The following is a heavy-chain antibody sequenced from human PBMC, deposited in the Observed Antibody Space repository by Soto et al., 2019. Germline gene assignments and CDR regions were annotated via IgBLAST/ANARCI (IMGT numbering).Heavy chain of an antibody. J-gene: IGHJ6*02. CDR3: TTDLMTTVTIIDPRYYYGMDV. V-gene: IGHV3-9*01. Sequence: SLRLSCAASGFTFDDYAMHWVRQAPGKGLEWVCGISCNSGSIGYADSVKGRFTISRDNLKNSLYLQMNSLRAEDTALYYCTTDLMTTVTIIDPRYYYGMDVWGQGTTVTVSS. D-gene: IGHD4-17*01. CDR2: ISCNSGSI. CDR1: GFTFDDYA.